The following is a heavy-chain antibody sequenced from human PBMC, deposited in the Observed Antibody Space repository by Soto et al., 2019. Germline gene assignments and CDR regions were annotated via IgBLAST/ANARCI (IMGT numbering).Heavy chain of an antibody. V-gene: IGHV3-33*01. D-gene: IGHD1-26*01. CDR1: GFTFNSYG. Sequence: QVQLVESGGGVVQPGRSLRLSCAASGFTFNSYGMHWVRQAPGKGLEWVAVIWYDGSNKYYADSVKGRFTISRDNSKNTLKLPMNRLRAEDTAVYYCARGSQWELLRMGYYGVDVWGQGTTVTVSS. CDR3: ARGSQWELLRMGYYGVDV. J-gene: IGHJ6*02. CDR2: IWYDGSNK.